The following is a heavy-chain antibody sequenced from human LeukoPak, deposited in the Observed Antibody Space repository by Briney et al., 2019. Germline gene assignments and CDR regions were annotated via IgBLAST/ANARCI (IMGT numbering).Heavy chain of an antibody. D-gene: IGHD4-23*01. Sequence: AASVKVSCKASGGTFSSYAISWVRQAAGQGLEWMGGINPIFGTANYAQKFQGRVTITADESTSTAYMELSSLRSEDTAVYYCARGSRDGGDYWGQGTLVTVSS. CDR3: ARGSRDGGDY. CDR2: INPIFGTA. J-gene: IGHJ4*02. V-gene: IGHV1-69*13. CDR1: GGTFSSYA.